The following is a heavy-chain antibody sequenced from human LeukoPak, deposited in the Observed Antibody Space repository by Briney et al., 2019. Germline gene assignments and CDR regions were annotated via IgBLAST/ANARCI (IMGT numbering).Heavy chain of an antibody. D-gene: IGHD4-17*01. CDR2: IKQDGSEK. J-gene: IGHJ4*02. CDR3: ARDFNYGWDY. CDR1: GFTFSGYW. V-gene: IGHV3-7*01. Sequence: TGGSLRLSCAASGFTFSGYWMSWVRQAPGKGLEWVANIKQDGSEKYCVDSVKGRFTISRDNAKNSLYLQMNSLRAEDTAVYYCARDFNYGWDYWGQGTLVTVSS.